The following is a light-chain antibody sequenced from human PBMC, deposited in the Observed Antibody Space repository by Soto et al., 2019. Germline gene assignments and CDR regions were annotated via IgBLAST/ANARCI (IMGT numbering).Light chain of an antibody. CDR3: HTKDHYFAPT. Sequence: EIVLTQPLGILSFSAGVRETLSSRASPSDSSRLAWYQHRPDHAPRLLISGASSRATGIPDRFRGSGSGTDFTFTISRLEPEVSAVDCCHTKDHYFAPTFGRGTLLEIK. J-gene: IGKJ5*01. CDR2: GAS. V-gene: IGKV3-20*01. CDR1: PSDSSR.